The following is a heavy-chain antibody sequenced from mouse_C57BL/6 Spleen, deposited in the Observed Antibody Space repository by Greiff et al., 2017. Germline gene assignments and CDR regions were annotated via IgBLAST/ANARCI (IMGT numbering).Heavy chain of an antibody. J-gene: IGHJ2*01. Sequence: VQLQQSGAELVRPGTSVKVSCKASGYAFTNYLIEWVKQRPGQGLEWIGVINPGSGGTNYNEKFQGKATLTADKSSSTAYMQLSSLTSEDSAVYFWAVGDRYFDYWGKGTTLTVSS. V-gene: IGHV1-54*01. D-gene: IGHD3-3*01. CDR1: GYAFTNYL. CDR3: AVGDRYFDY. CDR2: INPGSGGT.